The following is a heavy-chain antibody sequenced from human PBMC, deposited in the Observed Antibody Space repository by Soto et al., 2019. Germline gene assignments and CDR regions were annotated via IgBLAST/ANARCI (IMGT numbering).Heavy chain of an antibody. CDR1: GYTFTSYG. CDR2: TSAYNGNT. J-gene: IGHJ5*02. Sequence: ASVKVSCKASGYTFTSYGISWVRQAPGQGLEWMGWTSAYNGNTNYAQKLQGRVTMTTDTSTSTAYMELRSLRSDDTAVYYCARDEIAAAGTGWFDPWGQGTLVTVSS. CDR3: ARDEIAAAGTGWFDP. D-gene: IGHD6-13*01. V-gene: IGHV1-18*01.